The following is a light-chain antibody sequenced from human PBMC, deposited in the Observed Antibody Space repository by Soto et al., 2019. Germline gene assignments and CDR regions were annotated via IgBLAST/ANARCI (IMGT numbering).Light chain of an antibody. CDR3: QQYNSYVWT. CDR2: DAS. J-gene: IGKJ1*01. V-gene: IGKV1-5*01. Sequence: DIQMTQSPSTLSASVGDRVTITCRASQSISSWLAWYQQKPGKAPKLLIYDASSLEGGVPSRFSGSGSGTEFTLSISSLQTEDFATYYCQQYNSYVWTFGQGTKV. CDR1: QSISSW.